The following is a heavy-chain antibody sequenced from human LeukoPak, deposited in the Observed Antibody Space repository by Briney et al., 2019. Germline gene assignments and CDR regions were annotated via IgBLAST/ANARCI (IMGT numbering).Heavy chain of an antibody. Sequence: PGSSLTLSCSPSGLTFSSYAMQWVRQAPPRGLECVAVISYDGSNKSYADSAKGRFTISRDNSKNTLYLQMNSLRAEDTAVYYCARDHSSSWSAFDYWGQGTLVTVSS. V-gene: IGHV3-30-3*01. CDR1: GLTFSSYA. D-gene: IGHD6-13*01. J-gene: IGHJ4*02. CDR3: ARDHSSSWSAFDY. CDR2: ISYDGSNK.